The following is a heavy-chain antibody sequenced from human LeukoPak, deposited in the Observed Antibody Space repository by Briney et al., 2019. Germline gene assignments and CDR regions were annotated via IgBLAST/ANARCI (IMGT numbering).Heavy chain of an antibody. D-gene: IGHD3-22*01. V-gene: IGHV3-7*01. CDR1: GFTFSSYW. Sequence: PGGSLRLSCAASGFTFSSYWISWVRQAPGKGLEWVANIKQDGSEKYYVDSVKGRFTISRDNAKNSLYRQMNSLRAEDTAVYYCAKDSPYYYDSSGYLALDYWGQGTLVTVS. J-gene: IGHJ4*02. CDR2: IKQDGSEK. CDR3: AKDSPYYYDSSGYLALDY.